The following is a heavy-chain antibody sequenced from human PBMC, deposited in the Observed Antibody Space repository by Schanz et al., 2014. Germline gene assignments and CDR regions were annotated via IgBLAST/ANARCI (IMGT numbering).Heavy chain of an antibody. CDR3: ANVAPAATYLDS. J-gene: IGHJ4*02. CDR2: INWNGGST. V-gene: IGHV3-20*04. Sequence: EVQLVESGGGLIKPGGSLRLSCLASGFTFSTTWMNWVRQAPGKGLEWVSGINWNGGSTGYADSVKGRFTISRDNAKNSLYLQMNSLRAEDTAVYYCANVAPAATYLDSWGLGTLVTVSS. D-gene: IGHD2-2*01. CDR1: GFTFSTTW.